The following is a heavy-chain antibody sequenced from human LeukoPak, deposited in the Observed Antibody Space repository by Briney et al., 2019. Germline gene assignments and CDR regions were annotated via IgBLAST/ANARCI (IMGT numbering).Heavy chain of an antibody. CDR3: ASRNQYCGGDCFWAFDI. J-gene: IGHJ3*02. V-gene: IGHV3-21*01. Sequence: PGGSLRLSCGASGFTSSRYSMNWVRQAPGKGLEWVSSISSSGSYIYYADSVKGRFTISRDNAKNSLYLQMNSLRAEDTAVYYCASRNQYCGGDCFWAFDIWGRGTMVTVSS. D-gene: IGHD2-21*02. CDR2: ISSSGSYI. CDR1: GFTSSRYS.